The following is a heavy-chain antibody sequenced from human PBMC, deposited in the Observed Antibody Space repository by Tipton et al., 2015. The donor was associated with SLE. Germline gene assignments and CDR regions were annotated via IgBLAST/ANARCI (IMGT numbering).Heavy chain of an antibody. J-gene: IGHJ4*02. CDR2: IFYTGST. Sequence: LRLSCTISGGSISSYYWSWIRQPPGRGLEWIGYIFYTGSTNYNPSLKSRVTISVDTSKNQFSLRLSSVTAADTAVYYCARGAPLGFDYWGQGTPVTVSS. V-gene: IGHV4-59*01. CDR1: GGSISSYY. CDR3: ARGAPLGFDY.